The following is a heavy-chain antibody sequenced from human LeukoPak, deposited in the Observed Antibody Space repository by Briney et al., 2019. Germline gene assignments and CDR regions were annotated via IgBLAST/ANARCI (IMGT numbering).Heavy chain of an antibody. CDR2: INHSGST. V-gene: IGHV4-34*01. CDR3: ARGTIPPGQEYYFYMDV. Sequence: PSETLSLTCAVYGGSFSGYYWSWIRQPPGKGLEWIGEINHSGSTNYNPSLKSRVTISVDTSKNQFSLKLSSVTAADTAVYYCARGTIPPGQEYYFYMDVRGRGTTVTVSS. CDR1: GGSFSGYY. D-gene: IGHD3-3*01. J-gene: IGHJ6*03.